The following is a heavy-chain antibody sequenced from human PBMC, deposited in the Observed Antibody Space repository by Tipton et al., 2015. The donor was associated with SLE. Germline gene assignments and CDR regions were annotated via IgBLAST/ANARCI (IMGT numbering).Heavy chain of an antibody. Sequence: SLRLSCAASGFTVSSNYMSWVRQAPGKGLEWVSVIYSGGSTYYADSVKGRFTISRDNSKNTLYLQMNSLRVEDTAVYYCAIDSMVGDGMDVWGQGTTVTVSS. J-gene: IGHJ6*02. CDR3: AIDSMVGDGMDV. D-gene: IGHD1-26*01. CDR1: GFTVSSNY. CDR2: IYSGGST. V-gene: IGHV3-53*05.